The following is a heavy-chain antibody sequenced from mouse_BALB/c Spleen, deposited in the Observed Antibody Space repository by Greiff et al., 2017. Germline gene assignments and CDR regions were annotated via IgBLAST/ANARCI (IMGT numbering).Heavy chain of an antibody. CDR2: ISYSGST. CDR1: GYSITSDYA. Sequence: EVKLQESGPGLVKPSQSLSLTCTVTGYSITSDYAWNWIRQFPGNKLEWMGYISYSGSTSYNPSLKSRISITRDTSKNQFFLQLNSVTTEDTATYYCANYYGNYGSFAYWGQGTLVTVSA. CDR3: ANYYGNYGSFAY. J-gene: IGHJ3*01. D-gene: IGHD2-1*01. V-gene: IGHV3-2*02.